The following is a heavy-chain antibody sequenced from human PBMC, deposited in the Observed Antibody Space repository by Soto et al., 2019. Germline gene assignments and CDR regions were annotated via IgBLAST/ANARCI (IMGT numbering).Heavy chain of an antibody. CDR2: ISGSGGST. V-gene: IGHV3-23*01. Sequence: QPGGSLRLSCAASGFTFISYAMSWVRQAPGKGLEWVSAISGSGGSTYYADSVKGRFTISRDNSKNTMYLQMNSLRAEDTAVYYSAKWASSGLNNWFDPWGQGTLVTVSS. D-gene: IGHD3-22*01. CDR1: GFTFISYA. J-gene: IGHJ5*02. CDR3: AKWASSGLNNWFDP.